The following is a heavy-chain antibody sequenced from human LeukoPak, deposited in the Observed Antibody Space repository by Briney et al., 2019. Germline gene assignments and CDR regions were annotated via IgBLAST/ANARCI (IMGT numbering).Heavy chain of an antibody. J-gene: IGHJ4*02. V-gene: IGHV4-39*07. Sequence: PSETLSLTCTVSGDSISSSDYYWDWIRQPPGKGLEWIGYIYHSGSTYYNPSLKSRVTISVDASKNQFSLKLNSMTAADTALYYCARGLSWGPYYFDYWGQGTLVTVSS. CDR3: ARGLSWGPYYFDY. CDR2: IYHSGST. CDR1: GDSISSSDYY. D-gene: IGHD4/OR15-4a*01.